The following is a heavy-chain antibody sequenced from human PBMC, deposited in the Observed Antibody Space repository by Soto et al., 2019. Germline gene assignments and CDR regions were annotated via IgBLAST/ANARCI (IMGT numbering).Heavy chain of an antibody. CDR3: AHSSPIAAAGIPHY. CDR1: GFSLSTSGMG. CDR2: IYWDDDK. J-gene: IGHJ4*02. D-gene: IGHD6-13*01. V-gene: IGHV2-5*02. Sequence: GPTLVNPTQTLTLTCSFSGFSLSTSGMGVGWIRQPPGKALEWLALIYWDDDKRYSPSLKTRLTITKDTSKNQVVLTMTNMDPVDTATYYCAHSSPIAAAGIPHYWGQGTLVTVSS.